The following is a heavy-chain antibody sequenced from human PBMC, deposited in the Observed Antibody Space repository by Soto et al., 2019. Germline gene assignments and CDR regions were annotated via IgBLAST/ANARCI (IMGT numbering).Heavy chain of an antibody. V-gene: IGHV3-72*01. Sequence: GGSLRLSCAASGFTFSDHCMDWVRQAPGKGLEWVGRIRNKADRHTTEYAASVKGRFTISRDDSKSSLYLQMNSLNTDDTAVYYCTRTSRGGFFDYWGEGSKVTVSS. CDR2: IRNKADRHTT. D-gene: IGHD3-10*01. CDR1: GFTFSDHC. J-gene: IGHJ4*02. CDR3: TRTSRGGFFDY.